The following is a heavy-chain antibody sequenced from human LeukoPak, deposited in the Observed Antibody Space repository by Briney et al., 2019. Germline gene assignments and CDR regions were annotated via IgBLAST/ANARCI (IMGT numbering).Heavy chain of an antibody. CDR1: GSTSDDYA. V-gene: IGHV3-43*02. J-gene: IGHJ4*02. Sequence: GGSLRLSCAPSGSTSDDYAMHCVRQAPGKSPEWVSLISGDGGSTYNADSVEGRFTISRDNSKNSLYLQMNSLRTEDTALYYCAKLDSSGYYRGYWGQGTLVTVSS. CDR2: ISGDGGST. D-gene: IGHD3-22*01. CDR3: AKLDSSGYYRGY.